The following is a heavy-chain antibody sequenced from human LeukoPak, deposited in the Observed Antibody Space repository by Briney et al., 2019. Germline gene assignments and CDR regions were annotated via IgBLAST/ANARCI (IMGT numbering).Heavy chain of an antibody. CDR2: IYYSGST. CDR1: GGSISSSSYY. CDR3: ARTSPGYYDSSGYGY. Sequence: PSETLSLTCTVSGGSISSSSYYWGWIRPPPGKGLEWIGSIYYSGSTYYNPSLKSRVTISVDTSKNQFSLKLSSVTAADTAVYYCARTSPGYYDSSGYGYWGQGTLVTVSS. V-gene: IGHV4-39*07. D-gene: IGHD3-22*01. J-gene: IGHJ4*02.